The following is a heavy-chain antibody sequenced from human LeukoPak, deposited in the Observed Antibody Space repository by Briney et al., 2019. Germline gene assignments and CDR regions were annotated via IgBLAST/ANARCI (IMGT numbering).Heavy chain of an antibody. Sequence: GESLKISCKGSGYTFTSYWIGWVRPMPGKGLEWMGIIYPGDSDTRYSPSFQGQVTMSVDRSITTAYLQWSSLKASDTAIYYCARKTGGSGTYKGVFDIWGQGTMVTVSS. CDR3: ARKTGGSGTYKGVFDI. CDR2: IYPGDSDT. D-gene: IGHD3-10*01. CDR1: GYTFTSYW. V-gene: IGHV5-51*01. J-gene: IGHJ3*02.